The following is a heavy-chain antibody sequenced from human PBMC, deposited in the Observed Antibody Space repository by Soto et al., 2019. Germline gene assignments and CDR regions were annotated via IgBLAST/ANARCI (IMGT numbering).Heavy chain of an antibody. CDR2: IDPSDSYT. J-gene: IGHJ6*02. Sequence: PGESLKISCKGSGYSFTSYWISGVRQMPGKGLEWMGRIDPSDSYTNYSPSFQGHVTISADKSISTAYLQWSSLKASDTAMYYCARTDPNSSSWYYYYYYGMDVWGQGTTVTVSS. CDR1: GYSFTSYW. V-gene: IGHV5-10-1*01. CDR3: ARTDPNSSSWYYYYYYGMDV. D-gene: IGHD6-13*01.